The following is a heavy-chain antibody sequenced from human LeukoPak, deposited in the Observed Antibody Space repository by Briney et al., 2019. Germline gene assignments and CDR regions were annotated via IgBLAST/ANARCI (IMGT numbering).Heavy chain of an antibody. J-gene: IGHJ4*02. D-gene: IGHD3-16*02. CDR2: IYYSGST. CDR3: ARGRYDYVWGSYLQY. CDR1: GGSISSSSYY. Sequence: SETLSLTCTVSGGSISSSSYYWGWIRQPPGKGLEWIGSIYYSGSTYYNPSLKSRVTISVDTSKNQFSLKLSSVTAADTAVYYCARGRYDYVWGSYLQYWGQGTLVTVSS. V-gene: IGHV4-39*01.